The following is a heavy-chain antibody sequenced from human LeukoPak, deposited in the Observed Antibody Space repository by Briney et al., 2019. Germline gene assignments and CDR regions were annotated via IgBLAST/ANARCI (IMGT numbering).Heavy chain of an antibody. CDR3: ARNPLQWLALYYFDY. J-gene: IGHJ4*02. D-gene: IGHD6-19*01. CDR2: IYYSGST. V-gene: IGHV4-39*01. CDR1: GGSISSSSYY. Sequence: SETLSLTCTVSGGSISSSSYYWGWICQPPGKGLERIGSIYYSGSTYYNPSLKSRVTISVDTSKNQFSLKLSSVTAADTAVYYCARNPLQWLALYYFDYWGQGTLVTVSS.